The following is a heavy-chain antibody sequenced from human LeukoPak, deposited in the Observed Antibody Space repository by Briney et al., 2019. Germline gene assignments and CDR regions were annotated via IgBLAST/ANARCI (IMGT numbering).Heavy chain of an antibody. CDR3: AKENDFVY. Sequence: PGGSLRLSCAASGFTFSNYDMHWVRQAPGKGLEWVAVISYDGTNKYYADSVKGRFTISRDNSKSTLYLQMNSLSAEDTAVYYCAKENDFVYWGQGTLVTVSS. J-gene: IGHJ4*02. CDR1: GFTFSNYD. CDR2: ISYDGTNK. V-gene: IGHV3-30*18. D-gene: IGHD3-3*01.